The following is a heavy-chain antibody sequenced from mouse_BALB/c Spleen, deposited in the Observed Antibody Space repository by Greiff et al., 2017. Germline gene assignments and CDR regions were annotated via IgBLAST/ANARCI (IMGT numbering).Heavy chain of an antibody. V-gene: IGHV1-7*01. CDR3: ARGNSFDY. Sequence: QVQLQQSGAELAKPGASVKMSCKASGYTFTSYWMHWVKQRPGQGLEWIGYINPSTGYTEYTQKFKDKATLTADKSSSTAYMQLSSLTSEDSAVYYYARGNSFDYWGEGTTLTVSS. CDR1: GYTFTSYW. J-gene: IGHJ2*01. CDR2: INPSTGYT.